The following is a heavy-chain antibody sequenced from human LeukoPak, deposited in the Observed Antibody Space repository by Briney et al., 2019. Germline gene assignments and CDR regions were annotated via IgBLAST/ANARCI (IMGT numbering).Heavy chain of an antibody. CDR3: ARQGDKYYDFWSGYHPGAFDI. Sequence: GESLKISCKGSGYSFTSYWIGGVRQMPGKGLEWMGIIYPGDSDTRYSPSFQGQVTISADKSISTAYLQWSSLKASDTAMYYCARQGDKYYDFWSGYHPGAFDIWGQGTMVTVSS. J-gene: IGHJ3*02. D-gene: IGHD3-3*01. CDR1: GYSFTSYW. V-gene: IGHV5-51*01. CDR2: IYPGDSDT.